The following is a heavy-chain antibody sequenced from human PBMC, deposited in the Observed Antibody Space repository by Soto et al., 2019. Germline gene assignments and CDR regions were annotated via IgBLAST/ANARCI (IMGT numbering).Heavy chain of an antibody. Sequence: GESLKISCKGSGYSFSSYWIGWVRRMPGKGLEWMGILNPRDSDTRYSPSFQGQVTISADTSISTAYLQWSSLKASDTAMYYCARLGSMIVNAMDVWGQGTMVTVSS. J-gene: IGHJ6*02. D-gene: IGHD3-22*01. CDR2: LNPRDSDT. CDR1: GYSFSSYW. CDR3: ARLGSMIVNAMDV. V-gene: IGHV5-51*01.